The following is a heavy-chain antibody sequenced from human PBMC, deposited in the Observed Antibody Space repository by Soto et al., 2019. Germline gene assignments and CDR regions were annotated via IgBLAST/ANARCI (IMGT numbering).Heavy chain of an antibody. V-gene: IGHV3-23*01. CDR3: AKDVDCGSLFRGAVDY. CDR2: ISASGGAT. J-gene: IGHJ4*02. Sequence: EVELLESGGGLVQPGGSLRLSCVASRFTFTSYAMSWVRQAPGKGLEWVAAISASGGATLHADSVNGRLTTTRDNYKNTLYLQMNSMRADDTAVYYGAKDVDCGSLFRGAVDYWGQGTQVTVSS. D-gene: IGHD1-26*01. CDR1: RFTFTSYA.